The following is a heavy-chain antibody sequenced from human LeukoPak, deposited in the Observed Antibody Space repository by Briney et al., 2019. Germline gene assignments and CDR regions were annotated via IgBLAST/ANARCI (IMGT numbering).Heavy chain of an antibody. D-gene: IGHD6-13*01. CDR3: AKDDYSSSWYFDY. CDR1: GFTFSSYA. J-gene: IGHJ4*02. V-gene: IGHV3-23*01. CDR2: ISGSGDST. Sequence: RGSLRLSCAASGFTFSSYAMSWVRQAPGKGLEWVSTISGSGDSTYYADSVKGRFTISRDNSKNTLFLQMNSLRAEDTAIYYCAKDDYSSSWYFDYWGQGTLVTVSS.